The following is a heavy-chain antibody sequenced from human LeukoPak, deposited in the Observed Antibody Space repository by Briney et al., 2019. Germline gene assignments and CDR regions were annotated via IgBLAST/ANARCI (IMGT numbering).Heavy chain of an antibody. CDR3: ARVYDSSGYYDY. V-gene: IGHV1-2*06. Sequence: GASVKVSCKASGYTFTGYYMHWVRQAPGQGLEWMGRINPNSGGTNYAQKFQGRVTMTRDTSISTAYMELSRLRSDDTAVYYCARVYDSSGYYDYWGPGTLVTVSS. D-gene: IGHD3-22*01. CDR1: GYTFTGYY. J-gene: IGHJ4*02. CDR2: INPNSGGT.